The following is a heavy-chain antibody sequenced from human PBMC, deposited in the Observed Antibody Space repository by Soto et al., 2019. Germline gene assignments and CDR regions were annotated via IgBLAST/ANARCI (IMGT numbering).Heavy chain of an antibody. Sequence: GSLRLSCAASGFTFSSYSMNWVRQAPGKGLEWVSYISSSSSTIYYADSVKGRFTISRDNAKNSLYLQMNSLRAEDTAVYYCARHPERIAQIGWFDPWGQGTLVTVSP. D-gene: IGHD6-13*01. CDR1: GFTFSSYS. CDR2: ISSSSSTI. CDR3: ARHPERIAQIGWFDP. J-gene: IGHJ5*02. V-gene: IGHV3-48*01.